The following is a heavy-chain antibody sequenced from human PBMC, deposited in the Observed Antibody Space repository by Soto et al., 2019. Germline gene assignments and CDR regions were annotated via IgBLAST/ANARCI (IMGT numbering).Heavy chain of an antibody. J-gene: IGHJ4*02. V-gene: IGHV3-30*18. Sequence: QVQLVESGGGVVQPGRSLRLSCAASGFTFSSYGMHWVRQAPGKGLEWVAVISYDGSNKYYADSVKGRFTISRDNSKNTLYRQMNSLSAEDTAVYYCAKRGAICSGGSCYDYWGQGTLVTVSS. CDR3: AKRGAICSGGSCYDY. CDR1: GFTFSSYG. CDR2: ISYDGSNK. D-gene: IGHD2-15*01.